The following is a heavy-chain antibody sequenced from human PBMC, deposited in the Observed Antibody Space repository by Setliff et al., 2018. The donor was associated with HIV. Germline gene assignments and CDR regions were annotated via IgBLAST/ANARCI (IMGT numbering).Heavy chain of an antibody. V-gene: IGHV3-48*04. Sequence: PSETLSLTCTVSGGSINSTSYYWVRQAPGKGLEWVSGISGSAGTTYYADSVKGRFTISRDNVKNSLYLQMNSLRAEDTAVYYCARDRYSGGSTDYWGQGTLVTVSS. CDR2: ISGSAGTT. D-gene: IGHD1-26*01. CDR1: GGSINSTS. J-gene: IGHJ4*02. CDR3: ARDRYSGGSTDY.